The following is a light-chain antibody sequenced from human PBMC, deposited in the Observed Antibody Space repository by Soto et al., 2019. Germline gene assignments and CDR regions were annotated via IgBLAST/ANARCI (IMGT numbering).Light chain of an antibody. Sequence: EIVLTQSPGTLSLSPGERATLSCRASQSVSSRYLAWYQQKPGQAPRLLIYDASYRAPGIPDRFSGSGAGTDFTLTIIRLEPEDFAVYYCQQYGSSYTFGPGTKVDIK. CDR2: DAS. CDR3: QQYGSSYT. CDR1: QSVSSRY. V-gene: IGKV3-20*01. J-gene: IGKJ3*01.